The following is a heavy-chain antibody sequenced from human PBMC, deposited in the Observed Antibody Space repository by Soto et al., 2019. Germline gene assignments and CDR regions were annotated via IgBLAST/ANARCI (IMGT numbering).Heavy chain of an antibody. J-gene: IGHJ6*02. D-gene: IGHD3-3*01. CDR1: GGSISRGGYY. V-gene: IGHV4-31*03. CDR2: IYYSGST. CDR3: ARDLGRAYYDFWSGYLTQPPYYGMDV. Sequence: KPSETLSLTCTVSGGSISRGGYYWSWIRQHPGKGLEWIGYIYYSGSTYYNPSLKSRVTISVDTSKNQFSLKLSSVTAADTAVYYCARDLGRAYYDFWSGYLTQPPYYGMDVWGQGTTVTVSS.